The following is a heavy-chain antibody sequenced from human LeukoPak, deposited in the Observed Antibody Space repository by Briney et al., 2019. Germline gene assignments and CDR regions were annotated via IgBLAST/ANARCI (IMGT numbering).Heavy chain of an antibody. CDR2: ISGSGLST. CDR1: GFTFRSNA. CDR3: ARAATDY. Sequence: GGSLRLSCAASGFTFRSNAMSWVRQAPGKGLEWVSGISGSGLSTDYADSAKGRFTISRDNSKNTLYLQMNSLRAEDTAVYYCARAATDYWGQGTLVTVSS. J-gene: IGHJ4*02. V-gene: IGHV3-23*01.